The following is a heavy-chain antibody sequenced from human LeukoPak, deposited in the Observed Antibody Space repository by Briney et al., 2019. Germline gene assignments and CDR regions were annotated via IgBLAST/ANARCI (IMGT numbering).Heavy chain of an antibody. CDR2: VYTSGST. CDR3: ARDPLRFYGGNSIPYYFDY. V-gene: IGHV4-4*07. Sequence: SETLSLTCSVSGGSISGYYWTWIRQPAGKGLEWIGRVYTSGSTHYNPSLKTRLTMSVDTSKNQFSLKLSSVTAADTAVYYCARDPLRFYGGNSIPYYFDYWGQGTLVTVSS. J-gene: IGHJ4*02. CDR1: GGSISGYY. D-gene: IGHD4-23*01.